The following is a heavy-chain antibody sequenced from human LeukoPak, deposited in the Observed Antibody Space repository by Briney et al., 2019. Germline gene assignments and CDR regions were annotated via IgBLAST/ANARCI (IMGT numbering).Heavy chain of an antibody. CDR2: ISVRGGRI. CDR3: EKRYCSGINCYHFDY. D-gene: IGHD2-2*01. J-gene: IGHJ4*02. Sequence: GGSLTLSWAASGFTSHDYDMSWVRQAPGRGLEWVSTISVRGGRIYYAESVKGRFTISRDNSKNTVYLQMSSLRVEDTAIYYCEKRYCSGINCYHFDYWGQGTLVTVSS. CDR1: GFTSHDYD. V-gene: IGHV3-23*01.